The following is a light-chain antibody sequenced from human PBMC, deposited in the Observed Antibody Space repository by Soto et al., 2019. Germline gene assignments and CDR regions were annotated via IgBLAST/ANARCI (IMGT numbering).Light chain of an antibody. J-gene: IGLJ1*01. CDR1: SSDVGGYNY. V-gene: IGLV2-14*01. CDR2: EVS. CDR3: SSYTSSSSYV. Sequence: QALLTQAASVSASPGQSITICCTRTSSDVGGYNYVSWYQQHPGKAPKLMIYEVSNRPSGVSNRFSGSTSGNTASLTISRLQAEDEADYYCSSYTSSSSYVFGPGTKVTVL.